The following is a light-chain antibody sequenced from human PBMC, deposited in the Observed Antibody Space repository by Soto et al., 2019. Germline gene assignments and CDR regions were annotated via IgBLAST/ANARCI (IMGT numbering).Light chain of an antibody. CDR1: QSIGTY. J-gene: IGKJ4*01. Sequence: EIVLTQSPDTLALSPGERATLSCRASQSIGTYLGWYQQQPGQAPRLLIYDASNRATGIPARFIGSGSGTDFPLTISGLPPEDFALYYCQQRSNWPLTFGGGTKVELK. V-gene: IGKV3-11*01. CDR3: QQRSNWPLT. CDR2: DAS.